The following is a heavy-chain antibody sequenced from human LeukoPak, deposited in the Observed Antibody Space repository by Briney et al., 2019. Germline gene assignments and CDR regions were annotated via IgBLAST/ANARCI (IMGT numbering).Heavy chain of an antibody. CDR3: ARYYCSGGSCYHPGFDY. CDR2: IYYSGST. V-gene: IGHV4-59*08. CDR1: GGSIGSYY. J-gene: IGHJ4*02. Sequence: NSSETLSLTCTVSGGSIGSYYWSWIRQPPGKGLEWIGYIYYSGSTNYNPSLKSRVTISVDTSKNQFSLKLTSVTAADTAVYYCARYYCSGGSCYHPGFDYWGQGTLVTVSS. D-gene: IGHD2-15*01.